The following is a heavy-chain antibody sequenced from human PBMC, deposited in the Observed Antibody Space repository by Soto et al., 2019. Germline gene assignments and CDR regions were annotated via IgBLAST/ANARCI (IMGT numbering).Heavy chain of an antibody. J-gene: IGHJ4*02. V-gene: IGHV3-23*01. Sequence: EVQLLESGGGFVQPGGSLRLSCAASGFRFSDFAMTWVRQAPGRGLEWVSAITGTASSTYYADSVKGRFKISRDNSKNPLYLQINSLRAEDTAIYYCAKGAEGYVVSSLDSWGQGTLVTVSS. CDR2: ITGTASST. CDR3: AKGAEGYVVSSLDS. CDR1: GFRFSDFA. D-gene: IGHD5-12*01.